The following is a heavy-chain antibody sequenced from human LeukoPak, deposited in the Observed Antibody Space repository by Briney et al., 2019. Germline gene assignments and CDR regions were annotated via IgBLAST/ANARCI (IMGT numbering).Heavy chain of an antibody. Sequence: ASVKVSCKASGYTFTSYGISWVRQAPGQGLEWMGWISAYNGNTNYAQNLQGRVTVTTDTSTNTAYMELRSLRSDDTAVYYCARGKNSMRPYYYYYYIDVWGKGTTVTVSS. CDR3: ARGKNSMRPYYYYYYIDV. J-gene: IGHJ6*03. CDR2: ISAYNGNT. V-gene: IGHV1-18*01. CDR1: GYTFTSYG.